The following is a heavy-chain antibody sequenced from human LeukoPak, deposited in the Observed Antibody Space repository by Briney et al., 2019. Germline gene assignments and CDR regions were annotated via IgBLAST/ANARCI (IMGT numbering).Heavy chain of an antibody. CDR2: INSNGGNT. J-gene: IGHJ6*02. Sequence: GGSLRLSCAASGFSFSTYPMHWVRRAPGEGLEFVSSINSNGGNTYYANPVKGRFTISRDNSKNTLYLQMGSLRAEDMAIYYCAREVYGMDVWGRGTTVTVSS. CDR3: AREVYGMDV. V-gene: IGHV3-64*01. CDR1: GFSFSTYP.